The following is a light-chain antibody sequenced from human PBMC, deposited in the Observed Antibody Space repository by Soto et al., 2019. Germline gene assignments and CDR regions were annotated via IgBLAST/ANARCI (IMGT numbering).Light chain of an antibody. Sequence: QSALTQPASVSGSPGQSITISCTGTSSDVGAYNYVSWYQQYPGKAPKLMIYEVKNRPSGVSNRFSGSRSGSTASLTISGLQAVDEADYYCSSYTTNSTGGYVFRTGTKLTVL. CDR3: SSYTTNSTGGYV. J-gene: IGLJ1*01. CDR1: SSDVGAYNY. V-gene: IGLV2-14*01. CDR2: EVK.